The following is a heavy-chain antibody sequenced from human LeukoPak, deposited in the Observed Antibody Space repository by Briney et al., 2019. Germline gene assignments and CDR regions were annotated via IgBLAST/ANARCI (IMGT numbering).Heavy chain of an antibody. CDR3: ARDWAKYDSSGNY. Sequence: GRSLRLSCAASGFTFSSYAMHWVRQAPGKGLEWVAVISYDGSNKYYADSVKGRFTISRDNSKNTLYLQMNSLRAEDTAVYYCARDWAKYDSSGNYWGQGTLVTVSS. D-gene: IGHD3-22*01. V-gene: IGHV3-30*04. J-gene: IGHJ4*02. CDR1: GFTFSSYA. CDR2: ISYDGSNK.